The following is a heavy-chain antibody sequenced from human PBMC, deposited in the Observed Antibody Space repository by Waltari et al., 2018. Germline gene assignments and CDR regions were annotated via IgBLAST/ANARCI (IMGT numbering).Heavy chain of an antibody. CDR1: GFTFSNAW. Sequence: EVQLVESGGGLVKPGGSLRLSCAASGFTFSNAWMSWVRQAPGKGLEWVGRIKRKTDGGTTDYAAPVKGRFTISRDDSKNTLYLQMNSLKTEDTAVYYCTTGYDSSGYSGTFDYWGQGTLVTVSS. CDR2: IKRKTDGGTT. V-gene: IGHV3-15*01. D-gene: IGHD3-22*01. CDR3: TTGYDSSGYSGTFDY. J-gene: IGHJ4*02.